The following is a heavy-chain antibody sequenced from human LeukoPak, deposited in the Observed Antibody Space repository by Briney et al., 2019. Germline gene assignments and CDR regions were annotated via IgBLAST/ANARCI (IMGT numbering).Heavy chain of an antibody. J-gene: IGHJ6*03. CDR3: ARAIVVVTAIGYSYYMDV. Sequence: IPSETLSLTCTVSGGSISSYYWSWIRQPPGKGLEWVGYIYYSGSTNYNPSLKSRVTISVDTSKNQFSLQLSSVTAADTAVYYCARAIVVVTAIGYSYYMDVWGKGTTVTVSS. V-gene: IGHV4-59*08. D-gene: IGHD2-21*02. CDR2: IYYSGST. CDR1: GGSISSYY.